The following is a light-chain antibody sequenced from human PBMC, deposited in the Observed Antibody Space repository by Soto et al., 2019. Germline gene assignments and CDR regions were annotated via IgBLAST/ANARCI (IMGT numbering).Light chain of an antibody. CDR3: SSYAGINNLV. V-gene: IGLV2-8*01. CDR2: EVS. CDR1: SSDVGGYNY. J-gene: IGLJ2*01. Sequence: QSALTQPPSASGSPGQPVTISSTGTSSDVGGYNYVSWYQQHPGKAPKLMIYEVSKRPSGVPDRFSGSKSGNTASLTVSGLQAEDEADYYCSSYAGINNLVFGGGTKLTVL.